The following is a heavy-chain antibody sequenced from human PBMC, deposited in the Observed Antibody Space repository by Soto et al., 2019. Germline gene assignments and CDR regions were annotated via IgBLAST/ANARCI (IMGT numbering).Heavy chain of an antibody. Sequence: PGGSLRLSCAASGFTFSDYYMSWIRQAPGKGLEWVSYISSSGGSTYYADSVKGRFTISRDNSKNTLYLQMNSLRAEDTAVYYCAKATIYYYDSSGLYDYWSQGTLVTVSS. J-gene: IGHJ4*02. CDR2: ISSSGGST. V-gene: IGHV3-11*01. CDR3: AKATIYYYDSSGLYDY. CDR1: GFTFSDYY. D-gene: IGHD3-22*01.